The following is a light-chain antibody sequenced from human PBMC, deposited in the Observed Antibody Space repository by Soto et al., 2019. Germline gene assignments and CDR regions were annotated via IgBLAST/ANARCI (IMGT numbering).Light chain of an antibody. J-gene: IGKJ1*01. Sequence: EIVLTQSPGTLSLSPGERATLSCRASQSVSSNYLAWYQQRPGQAPRILIYGASSRATGIPARFSGSGSGTDFTLTISSLEPEDFAVYYCQQRSNWPGGTFGQGTKVDIK. CDR2: GAS. CDR3: QQRSNWPGGT. CDR1: QSVSSNY. V-gene: IGKV3D-20*02.